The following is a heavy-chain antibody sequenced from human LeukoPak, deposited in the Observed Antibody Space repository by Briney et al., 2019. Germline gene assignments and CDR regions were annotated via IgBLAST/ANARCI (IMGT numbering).Heavy chain of an antibody. V-gene: IGHV3-30*18. CDR2: ISYDGSNK. J-gene: IGHJ4*02. CDR1: GFTFSSYR. D-gene: IGHD4-17*01. Sequence: GRSLRLSCADSGFTFSSYRMHRVRQAPRKGLEWVAVISYDGSNKYYADSVKGRFTISRNNSKNTLNLQMNSLRAEDTAVYYCAKDPGGLGDYAYWFDYWGQGTLVTVSS. CDR3: AKDPGGLGDYAYWFDY.